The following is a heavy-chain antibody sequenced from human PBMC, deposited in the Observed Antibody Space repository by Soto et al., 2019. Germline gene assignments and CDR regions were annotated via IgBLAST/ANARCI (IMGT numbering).Heavy chain of an antibody. J-gene: IGHJ6*02. CDR2: INPNSGDT. D-gene: IGHD3-9*01. CDR1: GGTFTGYH. Sequence: ASVKVSCKASGGTFTGYHIHWVRQAPGRGLEWMGWINPNSGDTEYAQNFQGRVTMTRDTSFNLVYMEMSGLMSDDTAVYYCARDARGTRGFDEMDIWGQGTTVTVSS. CDR3: ARDARGTRGFDEMDI. V-gene: IGHV1-2*02.